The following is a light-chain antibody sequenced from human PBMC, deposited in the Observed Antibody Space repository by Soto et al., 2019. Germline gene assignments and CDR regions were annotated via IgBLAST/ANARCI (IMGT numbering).Light chain of an antibody. Sequence: QSALTQPASVSGSPGQSITISCTGTSSDVGAYNYVSWYQHHPGKAPKLMIYEVSNRPSGVSNRFSGSKSGNTASLTISGLQAEDEADYYCSSYTFSSTQVFGGGTKVTVL. J-gene: IGLJ3*02. CDR1: SSDVGAYNY. V-gene: IGLV2-14*01. CDR3: SSYTFSSTQV. CDR2: EVS.